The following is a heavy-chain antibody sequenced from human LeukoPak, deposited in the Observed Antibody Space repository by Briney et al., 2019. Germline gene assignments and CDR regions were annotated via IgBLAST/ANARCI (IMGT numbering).Heavy chain of an antibody. CDR3: AKDRVDYYDSSGYDL. J-gene: IGHJ5*02. Sequence: GGSLRLSCAASGFTFSSYGMHWVRQAPGKGLEWVAFIRYDGSNKYYADSVKGRFTISRDNSKNTLYLQMNSLRAEDTAVYYCAKDRVDYYDSSGYDLWGQGTLVTVSS. CDR1: GFTFSSYG. D-gene: IGHD3-22*01. CDR2: IRYDGSNK. V-gene: IGHV3-30*02.